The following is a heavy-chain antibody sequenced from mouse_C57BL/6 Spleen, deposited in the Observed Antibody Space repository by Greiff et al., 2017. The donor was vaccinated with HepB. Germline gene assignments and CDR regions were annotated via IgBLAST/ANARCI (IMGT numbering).Heavy chain of an antibody. CDR3: TTGGSYGPDY. V-gene: IGHV1-59*01. Sequence: QVQLQQPGAELVRPGTSVKLSCKASGYTFTSYWMHWVKQRPGQGLEWIGVIDPSDSYTNYNQKFKGKATLTVDTSSSTAYMQLSSLTSEDSAVYYCTTGGSYGPDYWGQGTTLTVSS. CDR1: GYTFTSYW. CDR2: IDPSDSYT. J-gene: IGHJ2*01. D-gene: IGHD1-1*01.